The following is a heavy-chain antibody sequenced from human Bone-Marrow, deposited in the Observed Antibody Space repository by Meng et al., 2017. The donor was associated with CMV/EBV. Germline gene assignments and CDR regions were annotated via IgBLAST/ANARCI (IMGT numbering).Heavy chain of an antibody. V-gene: IGHV4-39*01. D-gene: IGHD3-16*01. CDR3: ARLRLGAHLDY. Sequence: SETLSLTCTVSGGSISSNNYYWGWIRQPPGKGLEWIGSIYYSGSTYYNPSLKSRVTISVDTSKNQFSLKLSSVTAADTAVYYCARLRLGAHLDYWGQGTLVTVSS. CDR2: IYYSGST. CDR1: GGSISSNNYY. J-gene: IGHJ4*02.